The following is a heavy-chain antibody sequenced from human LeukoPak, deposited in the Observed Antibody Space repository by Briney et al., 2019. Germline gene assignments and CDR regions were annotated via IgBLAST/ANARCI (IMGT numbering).Heavy chain of an antibody. Sequence: PSETLSLTCTVSGGSISSGSYYWSWIRQPAGKGLEWIGRIYTSGSTNYNPSLKSRVTISVDTSKNQFSLKLSSVTAADTAVYYCARAREVTAILFDYWGQGTLVTVSS. CDR1: GGSISSGSYY. CDR2: IYTSGST. V-gene: IGHV4-61*02. D-gene: IGHD2-21*02. J-gene: IGHJ4*02. CDR3: ARAREVTAILFDY.